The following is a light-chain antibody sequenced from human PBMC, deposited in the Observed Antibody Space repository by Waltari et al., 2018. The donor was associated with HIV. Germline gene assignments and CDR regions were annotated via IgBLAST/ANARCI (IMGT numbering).Light chain of an antibody. J-gene: IGLJ3*02. Sequence: SYVVSQPPSVSVAPGQTARMTCEGNNVGSKGVHWYQKKPDQAPILVIYYDRDRPSGIPARFPGSNFGNTATLTITSVEAGDEADYYCQVWDSSSDHRGVFGGGTKLTVL. CDR3: QVWDSSSDHRGV. CDR1: NVGSKG. CDR2: YDR. V-gene: IGLV3-21*04.